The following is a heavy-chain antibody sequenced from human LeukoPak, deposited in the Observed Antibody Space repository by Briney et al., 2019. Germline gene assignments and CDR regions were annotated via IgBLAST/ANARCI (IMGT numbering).Heavy chain of an antibody. CDR2: IKQDGNEK. CDR1: GFTSSSYW. J-gene: IGHJ4*02. CDR3: ARTREQWQVLDY. V-gene: IGHV3-7*01. Sequence: GGSLRLSCAASGFTSSSYWMTWVRQAPGKGLEWVANIKQDGNEKYYADSVKGRFTISRDNSKNTLYLQMNSLRAEDTAVYYCARTREQWQVLDYWGQGTLVTVSS. D-gene: IGHD6-19*01.